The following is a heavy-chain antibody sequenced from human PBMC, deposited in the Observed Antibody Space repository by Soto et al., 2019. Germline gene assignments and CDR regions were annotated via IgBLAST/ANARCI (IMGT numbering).Heavy chain of an antibody. CDR1: GYTFTSYG. Sequence: QVQLVQSGTEVKKPGASVKVSCKASGYTFTSYGINWVRQAPGQGLEWMGWISAYNGNTDYAQKFQDRVTMTTDTATRTADMDLRSLRSDDTAVYDCAMTDLKLRGSDYWGQGTLVTVSS. D-gene: IGHD1-7*01. CDR2: ISAYNGNT. V-gene: IGHV1-18*01. J-gene: IGHJ4*02. CDR3: AMTDLKLRGSDY.